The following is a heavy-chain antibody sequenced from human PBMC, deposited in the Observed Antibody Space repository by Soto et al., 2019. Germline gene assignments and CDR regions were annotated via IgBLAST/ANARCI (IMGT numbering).Heavy chain of an antibody. CDR1: GSSITSGDYY. CDR3: ARGRDLCAAVF. D-gene: IGHD2-21*01. V-gene: IGHV4-30-4*01. CDR2: ITYSGST. J-gene: IGHJ4*02. Sequence: SETLSLTCTVSGSSITSGDYYWSWVRQHPGKGLEWIGYITYSGSTYYNPSLKSRLTISIDTSKHRFSLRLTSVTAADTAVYFCARGRDLCAAVFCGQGPLVPVS.